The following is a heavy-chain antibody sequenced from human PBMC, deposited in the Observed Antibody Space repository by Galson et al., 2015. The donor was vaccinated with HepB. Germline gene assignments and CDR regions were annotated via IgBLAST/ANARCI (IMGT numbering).Heavy chain of an antibody. V-gene: IGHV4-39*01. Sequence: ETQSLTCTVSGASITNNNYFWPWIRQSPGKGLEWIGSLYHNGRSFDKSSLRSRVTVSVATSKHQFSLELRSVTAANTAVYYCARHPYTNGWLYWDFDLWGRGTQVTVSS. CDR1: GASITNNNYF. J-gene: IGHJ2*01. D-gene: IGHD6-19*01. CDR2: LYHNGRS. CDR3: ARHPYTNGWLYWDFDL.